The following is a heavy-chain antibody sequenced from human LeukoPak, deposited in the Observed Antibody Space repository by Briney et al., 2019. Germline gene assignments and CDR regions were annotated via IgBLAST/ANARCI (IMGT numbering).Heavy chain of an antibody. CDR1: GFTFSSYA. CDR2: ISYDGSNK. D-gene: IGHD3-3*01. CDR3: AKEYGYDFWSGYYNYYYYMDV. V-gene: IGHV3-30*04. Sequence: GGSLRLSCAASGFTFSSYAMHWVRQAPGKGLEWVAVISYDGSNKYYADSVKGRFTISRDNSKNTLYLQMNSLRAEDTAVYYCAKEYGYDFWSGYYNYYYYMDVWGKGTTVTVSS. J-gene: IGHJ6*03.